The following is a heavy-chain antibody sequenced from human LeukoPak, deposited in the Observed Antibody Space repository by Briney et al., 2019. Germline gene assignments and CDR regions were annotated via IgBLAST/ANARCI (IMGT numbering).Heavy chain of an antibody. CDR1: GASINTHY. V-gene: IGHV4-59*11. D-gene: IGHD5-24*01. CDR2: IYFSGST. CDR3: VREEMAGFHY. Sequence: PSETLSLTCIVSGASINTHYWTWIRQPPGKGLEWIGYIYFSGSTTFNPSLKSRVTMSIDSSKNQFSLRLNSVTAADTAVYFCVREEMAGFHYWGQGTLVTVSS. J-gene: IGHJ4*02.